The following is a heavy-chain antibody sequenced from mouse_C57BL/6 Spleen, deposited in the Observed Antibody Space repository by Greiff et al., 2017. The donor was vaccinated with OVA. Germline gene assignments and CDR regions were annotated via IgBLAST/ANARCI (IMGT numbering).Heavy chain of an antibody. CDR2: ISSGGSYT. J-gene: IGHJ2*01. CDR1: GSTFSSYG. V-gene: IGHV5-6*01. D-gene: IGHD2-1*01. CDR3: ARHIYYGNYGYFDY. Sequence: EVLLVESGGDLVKPGGSLKLSCAASGSTFSSYGMSWVRQTPDKRLEWVATISSGGSYTYYPDSVKGRFTISRDNAKNTLYLQMSSLKSEDTAMYYCARHIYYGNYGYFDYWGQGTTLTVSS.